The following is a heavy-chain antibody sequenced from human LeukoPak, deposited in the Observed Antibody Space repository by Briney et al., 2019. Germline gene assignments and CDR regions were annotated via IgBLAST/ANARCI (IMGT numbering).Heavy chain of an antibody. Sequence: GGSLRLSCAASGFTFSAYWMHWVRQAPGKGLVWVSRINDDETVTNYADSVKGRFTISRDNAKDTLYLQMNSLRAEDTAVYFCARDLGSGGSCYRNWGQGTLVTVSS. CDR3: ARDLGSGGSCYRN. J-gene: IGHJ4*02. CDR1: GFTFSAYW. D-gene: IGHD2-15*01. CDR2: INDDETVT. V-gene: IGHV3-74*01.